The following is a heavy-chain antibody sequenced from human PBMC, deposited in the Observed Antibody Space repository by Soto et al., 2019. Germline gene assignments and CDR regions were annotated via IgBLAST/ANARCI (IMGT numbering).Heavy chain of an antibody. CDR2: INAGNGNT. J-gene: IGHJ4*02. V-gene: IGHV1-3*01. D-gene: IGHD1-26*01. Sequence: PGESLKISCKGSGYSFTSYWIGWVRRAPGQRLEWMGWINAGNGNTKYSQKFQGRVTITRDTSASTAYMELSSLRSEDTAVYYCARGASPLIDYWGQGTLVTVSS. CDR1: GYSFTSYW. CDR3: ARGASPLIDY.